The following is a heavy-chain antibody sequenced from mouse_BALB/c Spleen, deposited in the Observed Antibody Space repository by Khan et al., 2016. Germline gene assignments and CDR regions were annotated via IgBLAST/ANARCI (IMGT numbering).Heavy chain of an antibody. Sequence: QIQLVQSGPELKKPGKTVKISCKASGYTFTNYGMNWVKQAPGKGLKWMGWINTYSGESTSADDFKGRFAFSLETSANPAYLQINMLKNEDTATYLGASYRYYYGSSRYFDVWGAGTTVTVSS. CDR2: INTYSGES. J-gene: IGHJ1*01. CDR3: ASYRYYYGSSRYFDV. D-gene: IGHD1-1*01. V-gene: IGHV9-3-1*01. CDR1: GYTFTNYG.